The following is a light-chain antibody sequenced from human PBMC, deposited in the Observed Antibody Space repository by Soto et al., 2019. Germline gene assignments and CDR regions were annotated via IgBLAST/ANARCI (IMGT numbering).Light chain of an antibody. CDR3: QQYGSSPPWT. V-gene: IGKV3-20*01. Sequence: EIVLTQSPGTLSLSPGERATLSCRASQSSRYLAWYQQKPGQAPRLLIYGASSRATGIPDRFSGSGSGTDFTLTISRLEPEDFAVYYCQQYGSSPPWTFGQGTKVEIK. J-gene: IGKJ1*01. CDR2: GAS. CDR1: QSSRY.